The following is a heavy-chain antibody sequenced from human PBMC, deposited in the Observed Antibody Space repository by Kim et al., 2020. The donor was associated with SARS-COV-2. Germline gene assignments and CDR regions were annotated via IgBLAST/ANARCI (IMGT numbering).Heavy chain of an antibody. CDR2: ISDSGTSK. V-gene: IGHV3-30*04. J-gene: IGHJ4*02. D-gene: IGHD3-10*01. Sequence: GGSLRLSCAASGFTFGSAAMHWGRQAPGKGLEWVALISDSGTSKYYADSLGGRFTISRDNSKNTVYLQMDSLRPEDTAVYFCARDFPGSRGFNPGVWGQGSLVTVSS. CDR1: GFTFGSAA. CDR3: ARDFPGSRGFNPGV.